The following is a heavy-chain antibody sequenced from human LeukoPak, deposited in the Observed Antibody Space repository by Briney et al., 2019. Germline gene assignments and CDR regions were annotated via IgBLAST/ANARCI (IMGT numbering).Heavy chain of an antibody. J-gene: IGHJ5*02. Sequence: LQTLSLTCTVSGGSISSGDYYWSWIRQPPGKGLEWIGYIYYSGSTYYNPSLKSRVTISVDTSKNQFSLKLSPVTAADTAVYYCAREREGWLGPEQFDPWGQGTLVTVSS. CDR1: GGSISSGDYY. D-gene: IGHD1-14*01. CDR2: IYYSGST. V-gene: IGHV4-30-4*01. CDR3: AREREGWLGPEQFDP.